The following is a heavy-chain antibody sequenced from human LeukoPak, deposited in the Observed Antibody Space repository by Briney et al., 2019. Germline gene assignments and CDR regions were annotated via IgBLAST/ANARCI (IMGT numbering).Heavy chain of an antibody. CDR2: IYYSGST. J-gene: IGHJ4*02. CDR3: ARRIGSSSWYLFDY. V-gene: IGHV4-59*08. CDR1: GGSISSYY. Sequence: SETLSLTCTVSGGSISSYYWSWIRQPPGKGLEWIGYIYYSGSTNYNPSLKRRVTISVDTSKNQFSLKLSSVTAADTAVYYCARRIGSSSWYLFDYWGQGTLVTVSS. D-gene: IGHD6-13*01.